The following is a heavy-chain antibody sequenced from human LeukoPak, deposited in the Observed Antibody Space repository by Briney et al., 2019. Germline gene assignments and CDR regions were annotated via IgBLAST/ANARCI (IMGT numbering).Heavy chain of an antibody. Sequence: PSETLSLTCAVYGGSFSGYYWSWIRQPPGKGLEWIGEINHSGSTNYNPSLKSRVTISVDTSKNQFSLKLSSVTAADTAVYYCARAEKKWLAYYYYYYMDVWGKGTTVTVSS. J-gene: IGHJ6*03. CDR1: GGSFSGYY. D-gene: IGHD6-19*01. CDR2: INHSGST. V-gene: IGHV4-34*01. CDR3: ARAEKKWLAYYYYYYMDV.